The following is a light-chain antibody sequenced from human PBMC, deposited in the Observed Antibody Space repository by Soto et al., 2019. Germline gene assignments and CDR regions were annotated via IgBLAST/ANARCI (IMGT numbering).Light chain of an antibody. J-gene: IGLJ1*01. Sequence: QSALTQPASVSGSPRQSITISCTGASSDVGGYTYVSWYQQHPGKAPKLMIYEVNNRPSGVSNRFSGSKSGNTASLTISGLQAEDEADYHCSSYTSSSTYVFGTGTKLTVL. V-gene: IGLV2-14*01. CDR1: SSDVGGYTY. CDR2: EVN. CDR3: SSYTSSSTYV.